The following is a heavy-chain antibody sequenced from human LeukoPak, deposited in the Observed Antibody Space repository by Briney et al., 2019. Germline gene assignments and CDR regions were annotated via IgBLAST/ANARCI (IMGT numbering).Heavy chain of an antibody. CDR3: ARVDRYYDILTGYYPTNWFDP. CDR2: IYYSGST. CDR1: GGSISSYY. J-gene: IGHJ5*02. D-gene: IGHD3-9*01. Sequence: PSETLSLTCTVSGGSISSYYWSWIRQPPGKGLEGIGYIYYSGSTNYNPSLKSRVTISVDTSKNQFSLKLSSVTAADTAVYYCARVDRYYDILTGYYPTNWFDPWGQGTLVTVSS. V-gene: IGHV4-59*01.